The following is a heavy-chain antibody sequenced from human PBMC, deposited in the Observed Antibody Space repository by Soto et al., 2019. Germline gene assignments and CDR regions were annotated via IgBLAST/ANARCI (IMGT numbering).Heavy chain of an antibody. Sequence: GGSLRLSCAASGFTFSSSWMHWFRQAPGKGLVWVSRVSSDGSTINYADSVKGRFTISRDNAKNSLYLQMNSLRAEDTAVYYCARDALSDTYYDFWSGPLDIWGQGTMVTVSS. J-gene: IGHJ3*02. CDR2: VSSDGSTI. V-gene: IGHV3-74*01. CDR1: GFTFSSSW. D-gene: IGHD3-3*01. CDR3: ARDALSDTYYDFWSGPLDI.